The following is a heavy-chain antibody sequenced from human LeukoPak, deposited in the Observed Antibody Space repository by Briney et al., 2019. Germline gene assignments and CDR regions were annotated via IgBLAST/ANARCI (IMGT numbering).Heavy chain of an antibody. CDR2: ISGSGGST. V-gene: IGHV3-23*01. CDR3: ARDFSFLPQQLVTWFDP. CDR1: GFTFSSHA. J-gene: IGHJ5*02. D-gene: IGHD6-13*01. Sequence: SGGSLRLSCAASGFTFSSHAMSWVRQAPGKGLEWVSAISGSGGSTYYADSVKGRFTISRDNSKNTLYLQMNSLRAEDTAVYYCARDFSFLPQQLVTWFDPWGQGTLVTVSS.